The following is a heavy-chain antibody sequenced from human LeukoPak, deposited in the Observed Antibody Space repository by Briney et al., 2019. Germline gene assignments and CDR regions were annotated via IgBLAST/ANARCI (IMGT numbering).Heavy chain of an antibody. V-gene: IGHV1-69*04. CDR3: ARHLDGRGYSYGFSDY. Sequence: SVKVSCKASGGTFSSYAISWVRQAPGQGLEWMGRIIPILGIANYAQKFQGRVMITADKSTSTAYMELSSLRSEDTAVYYCARHLDGRGYSYGFSDYWGQGTLVTVSS. CDR2: IIPILGIA. J-gene: IGHJ4*02. D-gene: IGHD5-18*01. CDR1: GGTFSSYA.